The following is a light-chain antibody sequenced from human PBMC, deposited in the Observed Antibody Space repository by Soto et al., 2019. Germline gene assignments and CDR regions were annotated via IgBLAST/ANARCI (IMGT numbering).Light chain of an antibody. CDR3: QQYNSYSPYT. J-gene: IGKJ2*01. V-gene: IGKV1-5*01. CDR2: DAS. CDR1: QSISSW. Sequence: DIQMTQSPSTLSASVGDRVTITCRASQSISSWLAWYQQKPVKAPKLLIYDASSLESGVPSRFSGSGSGTAFTLTISSLQPDDFATYYCQQYNSYSPYTFGQGTKLEIK.